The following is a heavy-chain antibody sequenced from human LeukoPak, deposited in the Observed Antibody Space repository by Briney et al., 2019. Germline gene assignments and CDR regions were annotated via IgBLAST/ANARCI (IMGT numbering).Heavy chain of an antibody. CDR2: IYTSGNT. D-gene: IGHD5-18*01. CDR3: ASIDTAVVQTDS. J-gene: IGHJ4*02. V-gene: IGHV4-61*02. CDR1: GGSISSGSYH. Sequence: SQTLSLTCTVSGGSISSGSYHWSWIRQPAGKGLEWIGRIYTSGNTNYNPSLKSRVTISVDTSKNQFSLKLRSVTAADTAVYYCASIDTAVVQTDSWGQGTLVTVSS.